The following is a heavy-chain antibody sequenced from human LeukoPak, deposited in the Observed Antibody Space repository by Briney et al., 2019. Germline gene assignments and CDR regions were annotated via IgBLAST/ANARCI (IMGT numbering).Heavy chain of an antibody. D-gene: IGHD1-26*01. CDR1: GYTFTSYY. CDR2: INPSGGST. V-gene: IGHV1-46*01. CDR3: ARTDDRYSGTYPIFDY. J-gene: IGHJ4*02. Sequence: ASVKVSCKASGYTFTSYYMHWVRQAPGQGLEWMGPINPSGGSTSYAQKFQGRVTMTRDTSTSTVYMELSSLRSEDTAVYYCARTDDRYSGTYPIFDYWGQGTLVTVSS.